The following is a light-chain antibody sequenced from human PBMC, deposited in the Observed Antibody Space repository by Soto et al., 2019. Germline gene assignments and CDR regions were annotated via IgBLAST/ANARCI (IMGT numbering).Light chain of an antibody. J-gene: IGKJ1*01. Sequence: EIVFTQSPAILSLSPGERATLSCRASQSVGTFLAWFQQRPGQAPRLLIYDASNRATGSPGRFRGSGSRKEFILTITSLQTDDFASYYCQQYISYSTFGQGTKVDIK. CDR1: QSVGTF. CDR2: DAS. V-gene: IGKV3-11*01. CDR3: QQYISYST.